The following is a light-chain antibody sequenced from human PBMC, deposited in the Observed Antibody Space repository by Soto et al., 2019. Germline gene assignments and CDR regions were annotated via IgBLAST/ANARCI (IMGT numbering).Light chain of an antibody. Sequence: QSALTQPASVSGSPGQSITISCTGTSSDVGGYNYVSWYQQHPDKAPKLMIYDVSNRPSGVSNRFSGSKSGNTASLTISGLQAEDEADYYCSSYTSSGTYVFGTGTKFTVL. CDR1: SSDVGGYNY. CDR3: SSYTSSGTYV. J-gene: IGLJ1*01. V-gene: IGLV2-14*01. CDR2: DVS.